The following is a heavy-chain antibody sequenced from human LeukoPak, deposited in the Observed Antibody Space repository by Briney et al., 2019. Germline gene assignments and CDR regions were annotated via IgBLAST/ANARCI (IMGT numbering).Heavy chain of an antibody. V-gene: IGHV4-38-2*02. CDR1: GYSISSGYY. D-gene: IGHD4-11*01. CDR3: GRGRATVTTGLDY. CDR2: IYHSGST. Sequence: SETLSLTCTVSGYSISSGYYWGWIRQPPGKGLEWIGSIYHSGSTYYNPSLKSRVTISVDTSKNQFSLRLNSMTAADTAVYYCGRGRATVTTGLDYWGQGTLVTVSS. J-gene: IGHJ4*02.